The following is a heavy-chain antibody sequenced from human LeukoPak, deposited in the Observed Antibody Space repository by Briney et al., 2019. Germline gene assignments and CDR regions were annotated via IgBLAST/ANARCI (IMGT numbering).Heavy chain of an antibody. V-gene: IGHV3-21*01. Sequence: PGGSLRLSCAASGFTFSSYSMTWVRQAPGKGLEWVSSISSSSSYIYYADSVKGRFTISRDNAKNSLYLQMNSLRAEDTAVYYCARDGRCSSTSCPAYYGMDVWGQGTTVTVSS. CDR2: ISSSSSYI. CDR1: GFTFSSYS. CDR3: ARDGRCSSTSCPAYYGMDV. D-gene: IGHD2-2*01. J-gene: IGHJ6*02.